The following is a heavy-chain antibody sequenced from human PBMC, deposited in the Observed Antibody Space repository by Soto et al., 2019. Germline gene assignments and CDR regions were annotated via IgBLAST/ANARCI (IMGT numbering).Heavy chain of an antibody. D-gene: IGHD2-2*01. J-gene: IGHJ6*02. CDR1: GFTFDDYT. Sequence: GGSLRLSCAASGFTFDDYTMHWVRQAPGKGLEWVSLISWDGGSTYYADSVKGRFTISRDNSKNSLYLQMNSLRTEDTALYYWAKDIGNAVDIVVGPAALQGGMDVWGQGTTVTVSS. V-gene: IGHV3-43*01. CDR3: AKDIGNAVDIVVGPAALQGGMDV. CDR2: ISWDGGST.